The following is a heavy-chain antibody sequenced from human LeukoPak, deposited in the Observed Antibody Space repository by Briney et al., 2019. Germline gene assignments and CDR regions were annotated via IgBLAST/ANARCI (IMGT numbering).Heavy chain of an antibody. CDR1: RFTFSSYG. CDR3: AKPDLYRDYAYY. D-gene: IGHD5-12*01. J-gene: IGHJ4*02. Sequence: PGRSLRLSCAASRFTFSSYGMHWVRQAPGKGLEWVAVISYDGSNKYYADSVKGRFTISRDNSKKKLYIQMNSLRAEDTAVYYCAKPDLYRDYAYYWGQGSLVTVSS. V-gene: IGHV3-30*18. CDR2: ISYDGSNK.